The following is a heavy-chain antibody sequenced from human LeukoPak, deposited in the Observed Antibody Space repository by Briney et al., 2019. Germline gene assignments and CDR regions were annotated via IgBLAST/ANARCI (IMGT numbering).Heavy chain of an antibody. CDR2: IYSRGNT. J-gene: IGHJ4*02. V-gene: IGHV4-59*04. D-gene: IGHD5-12*01. Sequence: PSETLSLTCSVSGGSISSYYWSWIRQPPGKTLEWIGSIYSRGNTYYNPSLKSRVIILIDTAKNHFSLNLSSVTATDTAVYYCASAFSAYDPFDSWGQGTLVTVSS. CDR3: ASAFSAYDPFDS. CDR1: GGSISSYY.